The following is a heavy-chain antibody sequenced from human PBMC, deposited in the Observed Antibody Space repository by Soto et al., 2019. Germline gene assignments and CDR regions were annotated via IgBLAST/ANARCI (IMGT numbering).Heavy chain of an antibody. CDR2: IYHSGST. CDR1: GYSISSGYY. J-gene: IGHJ4*02. D-gene: IGHD5-12*01. V-gene: IGHV4-38-2*02. Sequence: SETLSLTCTVSGYSISSGYYWGWIRQPPGKGLEWIGSIYHSGSTYYNPSLKSRVTISVDTSKNKFSLKLSSVTAADTAVYYCARLIRDGYNFDYWGQGTLVTVSS. CDR3: ARLIRDGYNFDY.